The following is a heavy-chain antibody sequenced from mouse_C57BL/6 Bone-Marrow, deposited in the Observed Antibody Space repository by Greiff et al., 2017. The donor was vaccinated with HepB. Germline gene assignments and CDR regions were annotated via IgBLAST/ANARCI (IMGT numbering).Heavy chain of an antibody. Sequence: QVQLKESGPGLVAPSQSLSITCTVSGFSFTSYGVHWVRQPPGKGLEWLVVIWSDGSTTYNSALKSRLSISKDNSKSQVFLKMNSLQTDDTAMYYCARPDGYYSYWYFDVWGTGTTVTVSS. V-gene: IGHV2-6*03. J-gene: IGHJ1*03. D-gene: IGHD2-3*01. CDR2: IWSDGST. CDR1: GFSFTSYG. CDR3: ARPDGYYSYWYFDV.